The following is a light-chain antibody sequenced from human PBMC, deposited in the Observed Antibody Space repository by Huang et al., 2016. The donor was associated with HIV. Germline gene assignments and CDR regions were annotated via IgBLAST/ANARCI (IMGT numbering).Light chain of an antibody. Sequence: EIVLTKSPDTLSLSPGERAALSCRASQSISSNCCAWYQYKPGQAPRPLVCDTSKRATGIPDRFSGSGSGADFTLTITRLEPEDVAVYYCQQYDSSWTFGQGTKVELK. J-gene: IGKJ1*01. CDR1: QSISSNC. CDR2: DTS. CDR3: QQYDSSWT. V-gene: IGKV3-20*01.